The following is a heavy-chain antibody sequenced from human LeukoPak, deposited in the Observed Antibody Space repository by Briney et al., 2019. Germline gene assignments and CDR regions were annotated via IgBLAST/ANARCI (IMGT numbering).Heavy chain of an antibody. CDR3: AKGGYSYGTLDY. Sequence: GGSLRLSCAASGFTFTTYWLGWVRQPPGKGLEWVANTKQDGTEKYYVDSVKGRFTISRDNSKNTLYLQMNSLRAEDTAVYYCAKGGYSYGTLDYWGQGTLVTVSS. CDR1: GFTFTTYW. D-gene: IGHD5-18*01. CDR2: TKQDGTEK. V-gene: IGHV3-7*01. J-gene: IGHJ4*02.